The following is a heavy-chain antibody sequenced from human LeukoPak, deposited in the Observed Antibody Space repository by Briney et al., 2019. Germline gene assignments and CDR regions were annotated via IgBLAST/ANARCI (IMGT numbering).Heavy chain of an antibody. Sequence: PGGYLRLSCAAFGFSFSGYGMHWVRQAPGKGLEWVAFIRYDGSNEYYADSVKGRFTISRDKSKNTLSLQMNGLRVEDTAVYYCAKVMPPGRIRFYSYYMDVWGKGTTVTVS. D-gene: IGHD2-15*01. CDR3: AKVMPPGRIRFYSYYMDV. V-gene: IGHV3-30*02. CDR1: GFSFSGYG. J-gene: IGHJ6*03. CDR2: IRYDGSNE.